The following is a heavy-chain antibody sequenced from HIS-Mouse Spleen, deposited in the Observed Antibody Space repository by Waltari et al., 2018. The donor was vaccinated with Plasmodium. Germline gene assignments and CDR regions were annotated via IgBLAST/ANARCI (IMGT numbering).Heavy chain of an antibody. J-gene: IGHJ4*02. V-gene: IGHV4-59*01. D-gene: IGHD3-16*01. Sequence: QLQLQESRPGLVKPSETLSLTCTVSGGSISSYYWNWIRQPPGKGLEWIGYIYYGGGTKCNPSLNSRVTISVDTSKNQFSLKLRCVTDEDPAVYYCAREVNRGTVDYWGQGTLVTVAP. CDR3: AREVNRGTVDY. CDR2: IYYGGGT. CDR1: GGSISSYY.